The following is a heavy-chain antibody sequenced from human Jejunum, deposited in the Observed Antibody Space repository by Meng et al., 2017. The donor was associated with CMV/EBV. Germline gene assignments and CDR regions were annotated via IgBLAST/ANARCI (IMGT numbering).Heavy chain of an antibody. Sequence: YWMTWVRQAPGKGLEWVANINKDGSEKYYVESVRGRSTISRDNAKNSLYLQMSSLRVEDTAVYFCARGGITVFGVVIIDYYGMDVWGQGTTVTVSS. CDR3: ARGGITVFGVVIIDYYGMDV. J-gene: IGHJ6*02. CDR1: YW. D-gene: IGHD3-3*01. V-gene: IGHV3-7*01. CDR2: INKDGSEK.